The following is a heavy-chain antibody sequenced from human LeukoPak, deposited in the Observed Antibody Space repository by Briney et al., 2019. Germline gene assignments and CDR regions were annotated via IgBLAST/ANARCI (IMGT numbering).Heavy chain of an antibody. D-gene: IGHD5-18*01. J-gene: IGHJ3*02. CDR3: ARVVGIQLWLPNDAFDI. Sequence: ASVKVSCKASGYTFTGYSMYWVRQAPGQGLEWMGRINPNSGGTNYAQKFQGRVTMTRDTSMSTAYMELSRLRSDDTAVYYCARVVGIQLWLPNDAFDIWGQGTMVTVSS. V-gene: IGHV1-2*06. CDR1: GYTFTGYS. CDR2: INPNSGGT.